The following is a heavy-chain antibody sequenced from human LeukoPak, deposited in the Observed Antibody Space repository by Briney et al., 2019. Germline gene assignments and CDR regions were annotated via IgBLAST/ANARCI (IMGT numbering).Heavy chain of an antibody. J-gene: IGHJ4*02. V-gene: IGHV3-30*03. CDR2: ISYDGSNK. CDR1: GFTFSSYG. D-gene: IGHD3-10*01. Sequence: GGSLRLSCAASGFTFSSYGMHWVRQAPGKGLEWVAVISYDGSNKFYADSVKGRFTISRDNSKNTLYLQMNSLRAEDTAVYYCARSSMVRGVKGNFFDYWGQGTLVTVSS. CDR3: ARSSMVRGVKGNFFDY.